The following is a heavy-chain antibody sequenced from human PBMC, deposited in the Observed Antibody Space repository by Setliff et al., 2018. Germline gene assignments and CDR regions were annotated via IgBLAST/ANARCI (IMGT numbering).Heavy chain of an antibody. V-gene: IGHV1-46*01. CDR2: TNPSGDYT. J-gene: IGHJ6*03. CDR1: GYTFTGYY. D-gene: IGHD3-16*01. Sequence: ASVKVSCKASGYTFTGYYMHWMRQAPGQGLEWLGMTNPSGDYTGYAQRFQGRITMTSDTSTSTVNMEVSSLRSEDTAVYYCAIGPMMDYMDVWGKGTTVTVSS. CDR3: AIGPMMDYMDV.